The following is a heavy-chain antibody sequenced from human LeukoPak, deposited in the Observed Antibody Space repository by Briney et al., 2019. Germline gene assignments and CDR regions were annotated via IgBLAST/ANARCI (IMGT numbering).Heavy chain of an antibody. Sequence: GGSLRLSCAASGFTFSNAWMSWVRQAPGKGLEWVGRIKSKTDGGTTDYAAPVKGRFTISRDDSKNTPYLQMNTLRAEDTAVYFCTTKTASGTGGTFYYYYGMDVWGQGTTVTVSS. J-gene: IGHJ6*02. CDR2: IKSKTDGGTT. CDR3: TTKTASGTGGTFYYYYGMDV. D-gene: IGHD2-8*02. V-gene: IGHV3-15*01. CDR1: GFTFSNAW.